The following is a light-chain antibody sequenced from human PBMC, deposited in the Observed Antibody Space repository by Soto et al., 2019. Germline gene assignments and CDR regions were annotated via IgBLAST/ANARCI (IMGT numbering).Light chain of an antibody. Sequence: DIQMTASPSSPSASVGDRVTITCRASHDIRHYAAWYQQKPGQVPRLLIYGASTLQSGVPSRFSGSDSGTDFTLTISNLQPEDVATYYCQNFGTFRQGTKVDIK. V-gene: IGKV1-27*01. CDR3: QNFGT. CDR2: GAS. CDR1: HDIRHY. J-gene: IGKJ1*01.